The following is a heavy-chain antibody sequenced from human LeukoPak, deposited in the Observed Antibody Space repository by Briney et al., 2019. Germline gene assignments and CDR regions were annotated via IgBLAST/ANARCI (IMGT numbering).Heavy chain of an antibody. CDR1: GFTFSSYA. CDR2: IRGSGGST. V-gene: IGHV3-23*01. J-gene: IGHJ4*02. Sequence: GGSLRLSCAASGFTFSSYAMSWVRQAPGKGLEWVSDIRGSGGSTYYADSVRGRFTISRDNSKNTLYLQMNSLRAEDTAVYYCAKVPYDSSGYYYFDYWGQGTLVIVSS. D-gene: IGHD3-22*01. CDR3: AKVPYDSSGYYYFDY.